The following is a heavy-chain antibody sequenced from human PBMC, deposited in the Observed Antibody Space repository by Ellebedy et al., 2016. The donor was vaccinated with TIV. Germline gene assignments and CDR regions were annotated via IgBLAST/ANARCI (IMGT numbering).Heavy chain of an antibody. CDR1: LPSFSGYY. V-gene: IGHV4-34*01. J-gene: IGHJ4*02. Sequence: GSLRLSXEVDLPSFSGYYWAWIRQPPGKGLEWIGDVNHRGVNRYISSLKSRVTISLDTSKKQFSLNITSVTAADTAFYFCARGSMVRGLAGWGQGTLVTVSS. CDR3: ARGSMVRGLAG. D-gene: IGHD3-10*01. CDR2: VNHRGVN.